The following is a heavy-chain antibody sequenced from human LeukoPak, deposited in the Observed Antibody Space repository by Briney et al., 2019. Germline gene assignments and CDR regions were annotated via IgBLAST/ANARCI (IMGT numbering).Heavy chain of an antibody. CDR3: ARSGSYYPYFDY. CDR1: GGSMTNYY. Sequence: SETLSLTCTVSGGSMTNYYWSWIRQPPGKGLEWIGYVYYSGTTNCNPSLKSRVTISVDTSKNQFSLKLSSVTAADTAVYYCARSGSYYPYFDYWGQGTLVTVSS. CDR2: VYYSGTT. V-gene: IGHV4-59*12. J-gene: IGHJ4*02. D-gene: IGHD1-26*01.